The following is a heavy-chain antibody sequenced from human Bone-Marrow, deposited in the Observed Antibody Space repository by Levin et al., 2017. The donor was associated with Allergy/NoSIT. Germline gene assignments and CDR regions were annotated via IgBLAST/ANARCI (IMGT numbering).Heavy chain of an antibody. CDR1: GFTVNSNY. D-gene: IGHD3-10*01. CDR2: IYFGGDR. J-gene: IGHJ3*02. V-gene: IGHV3-53*01. CDR3: ARATMIRGVSGGAFDI. Sequence: RGESLKISCAASGFTVNSNYMSWVRQAPGKGLEWVSVIYFGGDRYYADSVKGRFTISRDYSNNTLYLQMNSLRAEDTAVYYCARATMIRGVSGGAFDIWGQGALVTVSS.